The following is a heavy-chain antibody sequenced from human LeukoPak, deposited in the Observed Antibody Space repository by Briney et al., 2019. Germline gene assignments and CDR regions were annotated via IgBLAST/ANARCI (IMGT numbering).Heavy chain of an antibody. V-gene: IGHV3-7*01. CDR3: ARIWYFGDNNWRYFDY. CDR2: IDPDGSET. D-gene: IGHD1-20*01. CDR1: GFTFNNYW. Sequence: GGSLRLSCAASGFTFNNYWMSWVRQAPGKGLEWMANIDPDGSETQYVDSVKGRFTISRDNAKNSLYLQMNGLRAEDTAMYYCARIWYFGDNNWRYFDYWGQGTLVTVSS. J-gene: IGHJ4*02.